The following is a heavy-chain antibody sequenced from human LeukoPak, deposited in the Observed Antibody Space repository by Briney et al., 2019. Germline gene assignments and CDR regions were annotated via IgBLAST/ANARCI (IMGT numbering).Heavy chain of an antibody. J-gene: IGHJ4*02. CDR1: GYSISSGYY. D-gene: IGHD6-13*01. V-gene: IGHV4-38-2*02. CDR2: IYHSGST. Sequence: SETLSLTCTVSGYSISSGYYWGWIRQPPGKGLEWIGSIYHSGSTYYNPSLKSRVTMSVDTSKNQFSLKLSSVTAADTAVYYCARGPAGTGPLYYFDYWGQGTLVTVSS. CDR3: ARGPAGTGPLYYFDY.